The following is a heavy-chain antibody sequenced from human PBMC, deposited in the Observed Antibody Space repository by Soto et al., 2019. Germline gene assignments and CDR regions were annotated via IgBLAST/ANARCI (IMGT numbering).Heavy chain of an antibody. CDR2: INPDNGNT. CDR1: GYTFTGYT. Sequence: ASVKVSCKASGYTFTGYTMNWVRQAPGQRLEWMGWINPDNGNTKSSQKFQDRVIITRDTSASTAYMDLSSLRSEDTAVYYCARGIATGQLDPWGQGTLVTVSS. V-gene: IGHV1-3*01. CDR3: ARGIATGQLDP. J-gene: IGHJ5*02. D-gene: IGHD2-15*01.